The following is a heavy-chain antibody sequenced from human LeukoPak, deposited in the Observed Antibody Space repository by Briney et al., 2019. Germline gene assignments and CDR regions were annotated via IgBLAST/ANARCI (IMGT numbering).Heavy chain of an antibody. CDR1: GFTFSSFE. D-gene: IGHD1-26*01. CDR3: AKDGGGRWPLYYFDY. Sequence: GGSLRLSCAASGFTFSSFEMNWVRQAPGKGLEWVSYISISGSTIYYADSVKGRFTISRDNAKNSLYLQMNSLRAEDTALYYCAKDGGGRWPLYYFDYWGQGTLVTVSS. V-gene: IGHV3-48*03. J-gene: IGHJ4*02. CDR2: ISISGSTI.